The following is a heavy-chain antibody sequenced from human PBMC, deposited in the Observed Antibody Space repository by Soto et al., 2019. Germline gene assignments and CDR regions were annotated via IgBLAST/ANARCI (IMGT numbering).Heavy chain of an antibody. D-gene: IGHD2-8*01. CDR1: GYTVTISY. V-gene: IGHV1-2*02. CDR2: INPNAGGA. Sequence: ASEEVASKASGYTVTISYMAWVRQAPGQGLEWMGSINPNAGGARYVQKFRDRLAISTDTPKETAYMELRSLTSDDTAIYYCAIARLRTPNGVDSFDVWGQGTSVTVSS. J-gene: IGHJ3*01. CDR3: AIARLRTPNGVDSFDV.